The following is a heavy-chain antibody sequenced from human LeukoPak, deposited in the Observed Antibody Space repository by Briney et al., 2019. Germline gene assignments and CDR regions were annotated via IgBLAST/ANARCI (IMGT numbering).Heavy chain of an antibody. Sequence: LSLTCTVSGGSISSSSYYWGWIRQPPGKGLEWVSYISSSSSTIYYADSVKGRFTISRDNSKNTLYLQMNSLRAEDTAVYYCAKDFASPWGQGTLVTVSS. D-gene: IGHD3-3*01. CDR3: AKDFASP. V-gene: IGHV3-11*01. CDR2: ISSSSSTI. J-gene: IGHJ5*02. CDR1: GGSISSSSYY.